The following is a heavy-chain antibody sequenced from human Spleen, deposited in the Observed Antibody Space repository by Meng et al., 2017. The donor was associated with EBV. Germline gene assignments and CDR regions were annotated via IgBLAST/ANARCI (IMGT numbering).Heavy chain of an antibody. D-gene: IGHD1-26*01. J-gene: IGHJ4*02. CDR3: ARLYSGNHPIDDY. V-gene: IGHV1-3*01. CDR2: INPGSGNA. CDR1: RYTFTTYA. Sequence: GACGQTPGASMKVSCKSHRYTFTTYAIHWVRQAPRQCLEWMGWINPGSGNAKYSQKFQGIVTITTETSASTTYMELRSLRSENTAVYYCARLYSGNHPIDDYWGQGTLVTVSS.